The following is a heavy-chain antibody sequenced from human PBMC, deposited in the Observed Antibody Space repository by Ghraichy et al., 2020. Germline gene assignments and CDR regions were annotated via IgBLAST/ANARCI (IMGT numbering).Heavy chain of an antibody. Sequence: SLNISCTVSGGSISSGSYYWSWIRQPAGKGLEWIGRIYTSGSTNYNPSLKSRVTISVDTSKNQFSLKLSSVTAADTAVYYCARLGGLRFLDYWGQGTLVTVSS. CDR3: ARLGGLRFLDY. J-gene: IGHJ4*02. D-gene: IGHD3-3*01. CDR2: IYTSGST. CDR1: GGSISSGSYY. V-gene: IGHV4-61*02.